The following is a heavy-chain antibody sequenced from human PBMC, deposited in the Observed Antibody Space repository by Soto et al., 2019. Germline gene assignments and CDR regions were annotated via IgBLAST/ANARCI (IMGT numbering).Heavy chain of an antibody. J-gene: IGHJ3*02. V-gene: IGHV1-18*03. CDR3: ARLSYSSGGVFGFDI. CDR2: ITTNNGNT. CDR1: GYAFTTYG. D-gene: IGHD6-19*01. Sequence: QLVQSGAEVKKPGAALKVSCKASGYAFTTYGITWVRQAPGQGLEWMGWITTNNGNTNYPQKFRGRVTLTTDPSTTTAFMELRSLRSDDMAVYYCARLSYSSGGVFGFDIWGQGTVVTVSS.